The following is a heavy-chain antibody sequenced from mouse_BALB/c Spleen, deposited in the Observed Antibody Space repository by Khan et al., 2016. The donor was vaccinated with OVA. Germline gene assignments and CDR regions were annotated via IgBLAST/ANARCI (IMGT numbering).Heavy chain of an antibody. CDR1: GFTFSSYA. J-gene: IGHJ4*01. Sequence: EVQLVESGGGLVKPGGSLKLSCSASGFTFSSYAMSWVRQTPEKRLEWVATISSGGHYTFYPDSVKGRFTISRDNAKNTLYLQMSSLRSEDTAMYYCARSWVDYYAMDYWGQGTSVTVSS. CDR2: ISSGGHYT. CDR3: ARSWVDYYAMDY. V-gene: IGHV5-9-3*01.